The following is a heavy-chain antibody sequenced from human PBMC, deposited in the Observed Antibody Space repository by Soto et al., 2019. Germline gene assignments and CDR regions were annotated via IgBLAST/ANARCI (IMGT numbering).Heavy chain of an antibody. CDR1: GLTSNTYA. J-gene: IGHJ4*02. Sequence: EVQLLESGGGLVQPGGSLRLSCVASGLTSNTYAMGWVRQAPGKGLEWVSGISGSAASTYYADSVKGRFTISRDNSKNTLYLQMSSLSAEDSALYYCAGQRLFTMIGVVDYWGQGTLVTVSS. CDR2: ISGSAAST. V-gene: IGHV3-23*01. CDR3: AGQRLFTMIGVVDY. D-gene: IGHD3-22*01.